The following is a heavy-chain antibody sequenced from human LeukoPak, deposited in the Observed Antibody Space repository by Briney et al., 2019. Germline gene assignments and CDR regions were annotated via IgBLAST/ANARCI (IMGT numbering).Heavy chain of an antibody. CDR2: IYSGDNT. D-gene: IGHD6-13*01. V-gene: IGHV3-66*01. CDR1: GFTFSNYG. CDR3: ARDMEQHPGGDY. J-gene: IGHJ4*02. Sequence: GGSLRLSCAASGFTFSNYGMSWVRQAPGKGLEWVSVIYSGDNTYYADSVKGRFTISRDNSKNTLYLQMNSLRAEDTAVYYCARDMEQHPGGDYWGQGTLVTVSS.